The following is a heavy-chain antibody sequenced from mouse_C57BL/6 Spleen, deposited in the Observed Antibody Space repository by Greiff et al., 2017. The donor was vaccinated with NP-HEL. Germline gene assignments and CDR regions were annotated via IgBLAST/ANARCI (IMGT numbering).Heavy chain of an antibody. D-gene: IGHD1-1*01. CDR3: ARYDGSSYFDY. Sequence: QVQLQQPGAELVRPGSSVKLSCKASGYTFTSYWMHWVKQRPIQGLEWIGNIDPSDSETHYNQKFKDKATLTVDKSSSTAYMQLSSLTSEDSAVYYCARYDGSSYFDYWGKGTTLTVSS. CDR1: GYTFTSYW. CDR2: IDPSDSET. V-gene: IGHV1-52*01. J-gene: IGHJ2*01.